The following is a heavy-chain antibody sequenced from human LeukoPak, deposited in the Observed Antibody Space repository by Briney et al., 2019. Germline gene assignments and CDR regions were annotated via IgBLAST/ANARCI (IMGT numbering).Heavy chain of an antibody. CDR3: ARRGMDV. CDR1: GSIFTSYW. J-gene: IGHJ6*02. CDR2: IYPGDSDT. Sequence: GGSLEISCEGSGSIFTSYWSGGGRPLAGKGVEGMGIIYPGDSDTRDSPSFQGQVTISADKSISTAYLQWSSLKASDTAMYYCARRGMDVWGQGTTVTVSS. V-gene: IGHV5-51*01.